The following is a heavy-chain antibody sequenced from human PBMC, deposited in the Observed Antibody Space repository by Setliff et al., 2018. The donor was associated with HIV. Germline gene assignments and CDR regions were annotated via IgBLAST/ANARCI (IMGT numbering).Heavy chain of an antibody. CDR2: IYYSGGT. CDR3: ARQYYDYVWGTYRSQYYFDN. V-gene: IGHV4-61*08. D-gene: IGHD3-16*02. CDR1: GGSISSGGYY. Sequence: SETLSLTCAVSGGSISSGGYYWSWIRQPPGKGLEWIGYIYYSGGTDYNPSLKSRVTISVDTSKNQFSLKLRSVTAADTAVYYCARQYYDYVWGTYRSQYYFDNWGQGTLVTVSS. J-gene: IGHJ4*02.